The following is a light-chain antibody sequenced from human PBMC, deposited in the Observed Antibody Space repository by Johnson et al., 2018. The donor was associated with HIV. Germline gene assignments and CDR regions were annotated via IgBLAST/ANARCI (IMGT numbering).Light chain of an antibody. CDR2: ENN. Sequence: QAVLTQPPSVSAAPGQKVTISCSGSSSNIGKNHVSWYQQFPGTAPKLLVYENNRRPSGIPDRFSGSKSGPSATLGITGLQTGDEADYYCGTWDSSLSANVCGTGTKVTGL. V-gene: IGLV1-51*02. CDR3: GTWDSSLSANV. CDR1: SSNIGKNH. J-gene: IGLJ1*01.